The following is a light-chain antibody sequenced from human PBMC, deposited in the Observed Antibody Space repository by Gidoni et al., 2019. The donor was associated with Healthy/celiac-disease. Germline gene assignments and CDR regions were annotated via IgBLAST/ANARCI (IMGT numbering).Light chain of an antibody. V-gene: IGKV3-15*01. Sequence: EIVMTQSPATLSGSPGERATLSCRASQSVRSNLAWYQQKPGQAPRLLISGASTRATGIPARFSGSGSGTEFTLTISSLQSEDFAVYYCQQYNNWPYTFGQGTKLEIK. J-gene: IGKJ2*01. CDR1: QSVRSN. CDR3: QQYNNWPYT. CDR2: GAS.